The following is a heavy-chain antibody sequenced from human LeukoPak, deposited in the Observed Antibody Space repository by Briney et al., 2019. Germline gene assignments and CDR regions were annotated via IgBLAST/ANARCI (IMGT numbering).Heavy chain of an antibody. V-gene: IGHV1-69*05. Sequence: SVKVSCKASGGTFSSYAISWVRQAPGQGLEWMGGIIPIFGTANYAQKFQGRVTITTDESTSTAFMELSSLRSEDTAVYYCARDKGPYCSGGSCGYYYYYMDVWGKGTTVTVSS. CDR1: GGTFSSYA. D-gene: IGHD2-15*01. CDR2: IIPIFGTA. J-gene: IGHJ6*03. CDR3: ARDKGPYCSGGSCGYYYYYMDV.